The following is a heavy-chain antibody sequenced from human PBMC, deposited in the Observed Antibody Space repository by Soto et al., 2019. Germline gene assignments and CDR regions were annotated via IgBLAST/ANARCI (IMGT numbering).Heavy chain of an antibody. CDR1: GGSISSGGYS. D-gene: IGHD6-19*01. CDR2: IYHSGST. CDR3: AINRDSSGFAY. Sequence: QLQLQESGSGLVKPSQTLSLTCAVSGGSISSGGYSWSWIGQPPGKGLEWIGYIYHSGSTYYNPSLKSRVTISVDRSKNQFSLKLSSVTAADTAVYYCAINRDSSGFAYWGQGTLVTVSS. V-gene: IGHV4-30-2*01. J-gene: IGHJ4*02.